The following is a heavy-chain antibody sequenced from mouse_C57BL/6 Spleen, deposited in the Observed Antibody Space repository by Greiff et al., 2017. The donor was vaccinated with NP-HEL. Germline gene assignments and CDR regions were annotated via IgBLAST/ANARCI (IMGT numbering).Heavy chain of an antibody. CDR3: ARWGDSSGYGY. Sequence: QVQLQQPGAELVRPGSSVKLSCKASGYTFTSYWMDWVKQRPGQGLEWIGNIYPSDSETHYNQKFKDKATLTVDKSSSTAYMQLSSLTSEDSAVYYCARWGDSSGYGYWGQGTTLTVSS. V-gene: IGHV1-61*01. D-gene: IGHD3-2*02. CDR1: GYTFTSYW. CDR2: IYPSDSET. J-gene: IGHJ2*01.